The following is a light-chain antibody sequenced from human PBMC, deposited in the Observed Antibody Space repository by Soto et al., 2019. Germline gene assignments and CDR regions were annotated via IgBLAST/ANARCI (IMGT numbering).Light chain of an antibody. CDR1: QSLRTNS. CDR3: QQYSNWRT. CDR2: GVY. Sequence: EIVLTQSPGTLSLSLGERATLSCRASQSLRTNSLAWYQQKPGQAPRLLISGVYSRAAGIPDRSSGSGSGTDFTLTISRLEPEDFAVYYCQQYSNWRTFGQGTKVDIK. J-gene: IGKJ1*01. V-gene: IGKV3-20*01.